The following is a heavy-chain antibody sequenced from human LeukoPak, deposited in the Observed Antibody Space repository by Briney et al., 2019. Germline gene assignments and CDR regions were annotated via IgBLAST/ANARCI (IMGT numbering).Heavy chain of an antibody. J-gene: IGHJ4*02. CDR2: INPNSGGT. CDR3: ASVPLGSGWYFDY. V-gene: IGHV1-2*02. D-gene: IGHD6-19*01. Sequence: ASVKVSCKASGYTFTGYYMHWVRQAPGQGLEWMGWINPNSGGTNYAQKFQGRVTMTRDTSISTAYMELSRLRSDDTAVYYCASVPLGSGWYFDYWGQGTLVTVSS. CDR1: GYTFTGYY.